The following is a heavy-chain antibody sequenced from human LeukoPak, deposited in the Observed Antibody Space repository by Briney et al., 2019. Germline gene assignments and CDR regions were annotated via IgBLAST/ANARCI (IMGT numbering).Heavy chain of an antibody. D-gene: IGHD3-22*01. CDR2: MNPNSGNT. V-gene: IGHV1-8*01. Sequence: GASVKVSCKASGYTFTSYDINWVRQATGQGLEWMGWMNPNSGNTGYAQKFQGRVTMTRNTSISTAYMELSSLRSEDTAVYYCARVRGRYYDSSGKLGIRTWFDPWGQGTLVTVPS. J-gene: IGHJ5*02. CDR3: ARVRGRYYDSSGKLGIRTWFDP. CDR1: GYTFTSYD.